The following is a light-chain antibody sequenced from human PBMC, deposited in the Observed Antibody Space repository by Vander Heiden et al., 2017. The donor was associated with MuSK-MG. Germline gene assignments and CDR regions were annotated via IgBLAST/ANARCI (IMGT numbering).Light chain of an antibody. CDR1: SSDVGGYNY. V-gene: IGLV2-11*01. CDR3: CSYAGSYTVI. J-gene: IGLJ2*01. Sequence: QPRSVSGSPGQSVTISCTGTSSDVGGYNYVSWYQQHPGKAPKLMIYDVSSRPSGVPARFSGSKSGNTASLTISGRQAEDEADYYCCSYAGSYTVIFGEGTKLTVL. CDR2: DVS.